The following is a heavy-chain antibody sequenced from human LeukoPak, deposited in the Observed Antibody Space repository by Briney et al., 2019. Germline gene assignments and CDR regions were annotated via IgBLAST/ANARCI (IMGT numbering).Heavy chain of an antibody. Sequence: SSVKVSCKASGGTFSSYAISWVRQAPGQGLEWMGGIIPIFGTANYARKFQGRVTITADESTSTAYMELSSLRSEDTAVYYCAREASSIAAPWGQGTLVTVSS. CDR1: GGTFSSYA. V-gene: IGHV1-69*01. CDR3: AREASSIAAP. J-gene: IGHJ5*02. CDR2: IIPIFGTA. D-gene: IGHD6-6*01.